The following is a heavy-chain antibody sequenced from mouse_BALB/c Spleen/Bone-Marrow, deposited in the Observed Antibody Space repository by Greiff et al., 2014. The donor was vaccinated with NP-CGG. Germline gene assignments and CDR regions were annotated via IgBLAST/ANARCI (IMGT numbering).Heavy chain of an antibody. V-gene: IGHV1S41*01. CDR3: AYYRYDVNY. D-gene: IGHD2-14*01. J-gene: IGHJ2*01. Sequence: DLVKPGASVKLSCKASGYTFTSYWINWIKQRPGQGLEWIGRIAPGSGSTYYSEMFKGKATLTVDTSSSTAYILLSSLSSEDSAVYFCAYYRYDVNYWGQGTTLTVSS. CDR1: GYTFTSYW. CDR2: IAPGSGST.